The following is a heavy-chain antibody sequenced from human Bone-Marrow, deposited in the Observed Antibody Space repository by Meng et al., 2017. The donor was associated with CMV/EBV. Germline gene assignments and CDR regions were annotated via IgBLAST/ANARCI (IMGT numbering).Heavy chain of an antibody. Sequence: GGSPRLSCVGSGFTFDTYWMSWVRQAPGKGLEWVANIKHNGNEKYDVESVRGRFTISRDNAKRSLFLQMNSLRPEDTAVYYCARDGEGDIWSGGYFGYWGQGTPVTVSS. CDR2: IKHNGNEK. D-gene: IGHD3-3*01. J-gene: IGHJ4*02. CDR1: GFTFDTYW. CDR3: ARDGEGDIWSGGYFGY. V-gene: IGHV3-7*01.